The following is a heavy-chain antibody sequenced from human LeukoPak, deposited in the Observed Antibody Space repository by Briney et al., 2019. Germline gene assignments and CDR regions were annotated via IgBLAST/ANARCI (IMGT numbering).Heavy chain of an antibody. Sequence: GGSLRLSCAASGFTFNNYAITWVRQAPGKGLEFVSAISGDGGTTIYANSVKGRFTISRDNSKNTLYLQLGSLRGEDMGVYYCARVAIDHYYHYYDYWGQGTLVTVSS. CDR3: ARVAIDHYYHYYDY. J-gene: IGHJ4*02. V-gene: IGHV3-64*01. CDR2: ISGDGGTT. CDR1: GFTFNNYA. D-gene: IGHD1-26*01.